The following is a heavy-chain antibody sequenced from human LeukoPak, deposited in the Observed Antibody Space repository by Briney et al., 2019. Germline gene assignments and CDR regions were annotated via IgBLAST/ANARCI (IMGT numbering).Heavy chain of an antibody. J-gene: IGHJ4*02. CDR3: ARSAKDYGRPTGFDY. CDR1: GGSISSYY. Sequence: PSETLSLTCTVSGGSISSYYWSWIRQPAGKGLEWIGRIYTSGSTNYNPSLKSRVIMSVDTSKNQFSLKLSSVTAADTAVYYCARSAKDYGRPTGFDYWGQGTLVTVSS. D-gene: IGHD4-17*01. CDR2: IYTSGST. V-gene: IGHV4-4*07.